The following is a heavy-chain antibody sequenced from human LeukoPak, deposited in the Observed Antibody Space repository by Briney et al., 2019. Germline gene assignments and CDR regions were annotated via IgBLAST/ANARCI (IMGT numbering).Heavy chain of an antibody. Sequence: PSQTLSLTCTVPGGSISSGDYYWSWIRQPPGKGLEWIGYIYYIGNTFYNPSLKSRVTISVDTSKNQFSLKLSSVTAADTAVYYCASAYCGGDCTPYWYFDLWGRGTLVTVSS. CDR3: ASAYCGGDCTPYWYFDL. CDR2: IYYIGNT. CDR1: GGSISSGDYY. V-gene: IGHV4-30-4*01. J-gene: IGHJ2*01. D-gene: IGHD2-21*02.